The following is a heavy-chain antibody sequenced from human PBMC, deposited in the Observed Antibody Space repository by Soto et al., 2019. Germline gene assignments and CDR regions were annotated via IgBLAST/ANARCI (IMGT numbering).Heavy chain of an antibody. V-gene: IGHV1-2*04. D-gene: IGHD2-2*01. Sequence: GASVKVSCKASGYTFTGYYMHWVRQAPGQGFEWMGWINPNSGGTNYAQKFQGWVTMTRDTSISTAYMELSRLRSDDTAVYYCARDRAMRDGYYYYGMDVWGQGTTVTVSS. J-gene: IGHJ6*02. CDR1: GYTFTGYY. CDR3: ARDRAMRDGYYYYGMDV. CDR2: INPNSGGT.